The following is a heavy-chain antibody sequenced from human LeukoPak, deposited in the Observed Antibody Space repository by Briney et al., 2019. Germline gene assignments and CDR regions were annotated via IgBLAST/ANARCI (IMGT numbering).Heavy chain of an antibody. J-gene: IGHJ4*02. Sequence: GGSLRLSCAASGFTFSSYEINWVRQAPGKGLEWVSYISSRSNTIYYADSVKGRFTISRDNAKNSLFLQMNSLRAEDTAVYYCVREGYNFDFWGQGTLVTVSS. D-gene: IGHD5-18*01. V-gene: IGHV3-48*03. CDR1: GFTFSSYE. CDR3: VREGYNFDF. CDR2: ISSRSNTI.